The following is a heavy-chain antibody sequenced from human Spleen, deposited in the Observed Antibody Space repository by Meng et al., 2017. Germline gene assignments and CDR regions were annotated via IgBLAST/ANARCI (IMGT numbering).Heavy chain of an antibody. V-gene: IGHV4-34*01. CDR2: INHSGST. CDR3: ARGWGGYSYGAFDY. J-gene: IGHJ4*02. CDR1: GGSFSGYY. D-gene: IGHD5-18*01. Sequence: VQVPQWGAGLLKPSETLSLTCAVYGGSFSGYYWSWIRQPPGKGLEWIGEINHSGSTNYNPSLKSRVTISVDTSKNQFSLKLSSVTAADTAVYYCARGWGGYSYGAFDYWGQGTLVTVSS.